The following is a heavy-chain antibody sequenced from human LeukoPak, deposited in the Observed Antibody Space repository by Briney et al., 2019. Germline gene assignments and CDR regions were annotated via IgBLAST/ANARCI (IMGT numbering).Heavy chain of an antibody. CDR3: ARENWVFDY. V-gene: IGHV4-38-2*02. CDR1: GYPISSGYH. J-gene: IGHJ4*02. Sequence: PSETLSLTCVVSGYPISSGYHWGWIRQPPVEGLEWIGSVYRSGSTYYNPSLKSRVTISVDTSKNQISLKVRSVTAADTAVYYYARENWVFDYWGQGILVTVSS. CDR2: VYRSGST. D-gene: IGHD7-27*01.